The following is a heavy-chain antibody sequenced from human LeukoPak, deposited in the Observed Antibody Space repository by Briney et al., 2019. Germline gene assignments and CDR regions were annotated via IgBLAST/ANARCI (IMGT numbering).Heavy chain of an antibody. J-gene: IGHJ4*02. CDR1: GFTFSSDA. D-gene: IGHD3-10*01. CDR3: AKDTTTYGSGSYYHY. CDR2: ISGSGGST. Sequence: GGSLRLSCAASGFTFSSDAMSWVRQAPGKGLEWVSAISGSGGSTYYADSVKGRFTISRDNSKNTLYLQMNSLRAEDTAVYYCAKDTTTYGSGSYYHYWGQGTLVTVSS. V-gene: IGHV3-23*01.